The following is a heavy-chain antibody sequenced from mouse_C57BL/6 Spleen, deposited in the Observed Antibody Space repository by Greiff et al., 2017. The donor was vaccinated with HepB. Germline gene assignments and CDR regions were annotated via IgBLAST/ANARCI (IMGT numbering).Heavy chain of an antibody. CDR1: GYTFTSYW. D-gene: IGHD2-4*01. V-gene: IGHV1-59*01. Sequence: QVQLQHPGAELVRPGTSVKLSCKASGYTFTSYWMHWVKQRPGQGLEWIGVIDPSDSYTNYNQKFKGKATLTVDTSSSTAYMQLSSLTSEDSAVYYCAIYYDYDAARLGAYWGQGTLVTVSA. CDR3: AIYYDYDAARLGAY. CDR2: IDPSDSYT. J-gene: IGHJ3*01.